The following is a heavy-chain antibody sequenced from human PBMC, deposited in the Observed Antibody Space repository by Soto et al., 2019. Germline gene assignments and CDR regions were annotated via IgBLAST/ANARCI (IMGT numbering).Heavy chain of an antibody. CDR1: CYTFPSYG. CDR3: ARDFPITMVRGVPPMIGMDV. Sequence: ASGTVSFTASCYTFPSYGISLVRQAPGQGLEWMGWISAYNGHTNYPQKLQGRVTMTTDTSTSTAYMELRSLRSDDTAVYYCARDFPITMVRGVPPMIGMDVWGQGPTVNVS. V-gene: IGHV1-18*04. J-gene: IGHJ6*02. D-gene: IGHD3-10*01. CDR2: ISAYNGHT.